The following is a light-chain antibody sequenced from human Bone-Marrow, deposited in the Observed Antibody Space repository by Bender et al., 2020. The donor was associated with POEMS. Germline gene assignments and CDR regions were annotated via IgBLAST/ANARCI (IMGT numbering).Light chain of an antibody. Sequence: QSVLTQPPSVSGAPGQRVSISCNGSSSNIGAGYDVHWYQQLPGTAPKLLIFVNNNRPSGVPDRFSGSKSGTSASLAITGLQADDEADYYCCSYAGSSTYVFGTGTKVTVL. CDR1: SSNIGAGYD. V-gene: IGLV1-40*01. CDR2: VNN. CDR3: CSYAGSSTYV. J-gene: IGLJ1*01.